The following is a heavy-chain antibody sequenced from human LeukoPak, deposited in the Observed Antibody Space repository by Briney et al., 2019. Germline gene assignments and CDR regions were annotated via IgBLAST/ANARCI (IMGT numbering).Heavy chain of an antibody. Sequence: PGGSLRLSCAASGFTFSSYWMSWVRQAPGKGLEWVANIKQDGSEKYYVDSVKGRFTISRDNAKNSLYLQMNSLRAEDTAVYYCAGEVVRGGWYLSYYYYGMDVWGQGTTVTVSS. CDR2: IKQDGSEK. CDR3: AGEVVRGGWYLSYYYYGMDV. CDR1: GFTFSSYW. J-gene: IGHJ6*02. D-gene: IGHD6-19*01. V-gene: IGHV3-7*01.